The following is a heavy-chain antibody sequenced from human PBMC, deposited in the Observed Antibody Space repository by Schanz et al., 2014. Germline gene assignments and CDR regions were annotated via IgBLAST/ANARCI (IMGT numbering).Heavy chain of an antibody. V-gene: IGHV1-3*01. CDR1: GYSFTPFP. J-gene: IGHJ4*02. CDR3: ARGYGDSPTDF. Sequence: QVQLVQSWAEVKGPGASVKVSCKASGYSFTPFPIHWVRQAPGQRLEWMGWINAGTGNTEYSQKFRGRVTITADRSTSTAYMELSSLRSEDTAVYYCARGYGDSPTDFWGQGTLVTVSS. D-gene: IGHD4-17*01. CDR2: INAGTGNT.